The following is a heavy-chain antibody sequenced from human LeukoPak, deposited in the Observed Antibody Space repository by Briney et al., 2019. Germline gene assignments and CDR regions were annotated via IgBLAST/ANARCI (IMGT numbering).Heavy chain of an antibody. CDR1: GGSISSVYYY. V-gene: IGHV4-61*02. Sequence: SETLSLTCAVSGGSISSVYYYWSWIRQSAGRGVEWIGRIFTSGGTDYNPSLKSRVTISVDMSKNQFSLRLTSVTAADTAVYYCVGEKYDEDWFDPWGQGTLVTVSS. CDR2: IFTSGGT. D-gene: IGHD1-1*01. CDR3: VGEKYDEDWFDP. J-gene: IGHJ5*02.